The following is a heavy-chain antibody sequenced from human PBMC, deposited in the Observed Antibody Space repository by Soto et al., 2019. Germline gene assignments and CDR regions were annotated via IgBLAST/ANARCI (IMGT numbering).Heavy chain of an antibody. D-gene: IGHD3-3*01. Sequence: GGSLRLSCAASGFAFISYAIHWCGHSPGKGREWVAVISYDGSNKYYADSVKGRFTISRDNSKNTLYLQMNSLRAEDTAVYYCARDRPHYDFWSGYSDGMDVWGQGTTVTVSS. CDR1: GFAFISYA. CDR3: ARDRPHYDFWSGYSDGMDV. V-gene: IGHV3-30-3*01. J-gene: IGHJ6*02. CDR2: ISYDGSNK.